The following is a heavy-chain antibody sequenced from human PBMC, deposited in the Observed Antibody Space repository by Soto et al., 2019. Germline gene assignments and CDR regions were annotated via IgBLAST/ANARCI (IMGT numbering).Heavy chain of an antibody. V-gene: IGHV1-18*01. D-gene: IGHD3-10*02. CDR3: ARQEGHIEPMIGEFDF. Sequence: QVQLVQSGPEVKKPGASVMLSCKASGYTFTTYGVRWVRQAPGLGLEWMGWISAYNGNTNYAQKFHGRVTMTTDASANTAYLELRSLRSDDTAVYYCARQEGHIEPMIGEFDFCGQGTLVTVSS. CDR1: GYTFTTYG. J-gene: IGHJ4*02. CDR2: ISAYNGNT.